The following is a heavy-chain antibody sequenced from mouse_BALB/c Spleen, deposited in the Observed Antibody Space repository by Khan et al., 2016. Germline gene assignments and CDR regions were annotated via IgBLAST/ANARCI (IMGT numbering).Heavy chain of an antibody. J-gene: IGHJ1*01. CDR3: ASTFWYFDV. CDR1: GYDFSRYW. Sequence: EVKLLESGGGLVQPGGSLKLSCAASGYDFSRYWMSWVRQAPGKGLEWIGEINPDSSTINYKPSLKDKFIISRDNAKHTLYLQMSKVRYEDTALCYGASTFWYFDVWGAGTTVTVSS. V-gene: IGHV4-1*02. CDR2: INPDSSTI.